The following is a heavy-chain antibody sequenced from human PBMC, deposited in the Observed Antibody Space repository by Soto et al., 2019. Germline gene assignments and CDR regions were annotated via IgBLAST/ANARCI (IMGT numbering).Heavy chain of an antibody. V-gene: IGHV4-4*07. Sequence: QVQLQESGPGLVKPSETLSLTCTVSGASISDYSWSWIRQPAGKGLEWMGRISSTGNIHYNPSFRSRFTMSIATSRDQFSLRLTSVTAADTAVYYCARESGDNWTYAAHWGQGTQVIVSS. CDR1: GASISDYS. CDR3: ARESGDNWTYAAH. D-gene: IGHD1-7*01. CDR2: ISSTGNI. J-gene: IGHJ4*02.